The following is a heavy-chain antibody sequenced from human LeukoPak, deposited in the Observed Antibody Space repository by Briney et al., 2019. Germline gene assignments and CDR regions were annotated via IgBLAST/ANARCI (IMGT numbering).Heavy chain of an antibody. V-gene: IGHV4-39*02. CDR1: GGSISSSSYY. CDR2: IYYSGST. J-gene: IGHJ5*02. Sequence: SETLSLTCTVSGGSISSSSYYWGWIRQPPGKGLEWIGSIYYSGSTYYNPSLKSRVTISVDTSKNQFSLKLSPVTAADTAVYYCARDCGGRFSRDWFDPWGQGTLVTVSS. D-gene: IGHD2-21*01. CDR3: ARDCGGRFSRDWFDP.